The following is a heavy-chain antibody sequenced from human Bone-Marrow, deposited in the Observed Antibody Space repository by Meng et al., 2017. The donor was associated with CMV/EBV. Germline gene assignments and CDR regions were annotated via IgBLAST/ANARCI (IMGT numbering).Heavy chain of an antibody. D-gene: IGHD3-9*01. CDR1: GGSISSYY. CDR2: IYTSGST. Sequence: QVQLQGSGPGLVKPSETLSLTCTVSGGSISSYYWSWIRQPAGKGLEWIGRIYTSGSTNYNPSLKSRVTMSVDTSKNQFSLKLSSVTAADTAVYYCARGSGYFDWLADWFDPRGQGTLVTVSS. V-gene: IGHV4-4*07. CDR3: ARGSGYFDWLADWFDP. J-gene: IGHJ5*02.